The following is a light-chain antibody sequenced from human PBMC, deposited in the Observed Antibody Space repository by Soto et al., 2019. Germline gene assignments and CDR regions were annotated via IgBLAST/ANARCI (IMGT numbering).Light chain of an antibody. CDR2: EVT. V-gene: IGLV2-8*01. J-gene: IGLJ1*01. Sequence: QSALTPPPSASGPPGQSVTISCTGTSGDVGGYDYVSWYQQHPGKAPKLMIYEVTKRPLGVPDRFSGSKSGNTASLTVSGLQAEDEADYYCSSYAGSDNPYVFGTGTKVTVL. CDR3: SSYAGSDNPYV. CDR1: SGDVGGYDY.